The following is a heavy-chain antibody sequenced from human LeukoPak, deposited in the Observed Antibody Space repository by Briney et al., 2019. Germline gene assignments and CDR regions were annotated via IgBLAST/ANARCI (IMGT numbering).Heavy chain of an antibody. Sequence: PGGSLRLSCAASGFTFSSYAMSWVRQAPGKGLEWVSAISGSGGSTYYADSVKGRFTISRDNAKNTLYLQMNSPRAEDTAVYYCAKGTLADYYDTIGFDYWGQGTLVTVSS. J-gene: IGHJ4*02. D-gene: IGHD3-22*01. V-gene: IGHV3-23*01. CDR2: ISGSGGST. CDR3: AKGTLADYYDTIGFDY. CDR1: GFTFSSYA.